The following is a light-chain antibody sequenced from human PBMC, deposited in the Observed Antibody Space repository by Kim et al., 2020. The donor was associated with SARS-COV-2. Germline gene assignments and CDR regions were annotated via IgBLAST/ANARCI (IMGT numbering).Light chain of an antibody. CDR1: QDISNY. CDR3: QQYDNLLPLT. J-gene: IGKJ4*01. V-gene: IGKV1-33*01. Sequence: DIQMTQSPSSLSASVGDRVTITCQASQDISNYLNWYQLKPGKAPKLLIYDASNLETGVPSRFSGSGSGTDFTFTISSLQPEDIATYYCQQYDNLLPLTFGGGTKVDIK. CDR2: DAS.